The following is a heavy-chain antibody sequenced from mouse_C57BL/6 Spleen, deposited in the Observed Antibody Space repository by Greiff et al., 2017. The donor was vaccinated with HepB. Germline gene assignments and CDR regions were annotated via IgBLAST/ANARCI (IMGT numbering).Heavy chain of an antibody. CDR1: GFSLTSYA. J-gene: IGHJ3*01. CDR3: ARKGDDSSFAY. V-gene: IGHV2-9-1*01. Sequence: QVQLKESGPGLVAPSQSLSITCTVSGFSLTSYAISWVRQPPGKGLEWLGVIWTGGDTNYNSALKSRLSISKDNSKSQVFLKMNSLQTDDTARYYCARKGDDSSFAYWGQGTLVTVSA. CDR2: IWTGGDT. D-gene: IGHD2-4*01.